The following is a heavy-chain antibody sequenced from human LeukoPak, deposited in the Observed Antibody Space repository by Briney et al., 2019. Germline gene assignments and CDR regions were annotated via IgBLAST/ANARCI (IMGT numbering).Heavy chain of an antibody. J-gene: IGHJ5*02. CDR3: ARVKGSTWWTWFDP. V-gene: IGHV4-39*07. CDR1: GDPISSPSYF. D-gene: IGHD6-13*01. Sequence: SETLSLTCTVSGDPISSPSYFWGWIRQPPGKGLQWIGSIFYTGTTSYNPSLKSRVTISVDTSKNRLFLNVTSVTAADTAVYFCARVKGSTWWTWFDPWGQGTQVIVSS. CDR2: IFYTGTT.